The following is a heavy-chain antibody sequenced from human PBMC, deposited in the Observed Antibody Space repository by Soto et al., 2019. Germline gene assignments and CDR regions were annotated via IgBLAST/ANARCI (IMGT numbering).Heavy chain of an antibody. CDR2: INPKGGAT. J-gene: IGHJ5*02. D-gene: IGHD2-15*01. CDR3: ARDEGFCSGGSCTGWFDP. V-gene: IGHV1-46*01. CDR1: GYTFSNYF. Sequence: GASVKVSCKASGYTFSNYFINWVRQAPGQGLEWVGVINPKGGATTYAQKFQGRVNMTSDTSTNTIYMTLRGLTSEDTAFYYCARDEGFCSGGSCTGWFDPWGQGTLVTVSS.